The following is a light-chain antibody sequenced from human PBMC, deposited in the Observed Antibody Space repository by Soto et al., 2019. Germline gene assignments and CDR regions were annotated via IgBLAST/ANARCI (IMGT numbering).Light chain of an antibody. CDR1: QSVLYSSNNKNY. V-gene: IGKV4-1*01. CDR2: WAS. J-gene: IGKJ1*01. Sequence: DIVMTQSPDSLAVSLGERATINCKSSQSVLYSSNNKNYLAWYQQKPGQPPKLLIYWASTREFGVPHRFSGSGSGTDFTLTISRLQTEDVAVYYCQQYYTTPRTFGHGTKVDI. CDR3: QQYYTTPRT.